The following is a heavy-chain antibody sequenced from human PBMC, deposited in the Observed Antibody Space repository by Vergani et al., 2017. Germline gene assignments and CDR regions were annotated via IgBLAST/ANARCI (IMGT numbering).Heavy chain of an antibody. CDR1: GASVNSYY. D-gene: IGHD2-2*03. CDR2: IYYSGST. J-gene: IGHJ6*02. Sequence: QVKLQESGPGLVKPSETLSLTCTVSGASVNSYYWSWIRQPPGKGLEWMGYIYYSGSTNYNPSLKSRVTISVDTSKNQFSLKLSSVTAADTAVYYCARVDGEDGMDVWGQGTTVTVSS. V-gene: IGHV4-59*02. CDR3: ARVDGEDGMDV.